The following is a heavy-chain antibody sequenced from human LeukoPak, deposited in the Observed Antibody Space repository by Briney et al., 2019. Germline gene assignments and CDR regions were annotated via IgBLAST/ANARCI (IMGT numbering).Heavy chain of an antibody. CDR1: GDSIRSSIYY. CDR2: VYYDGSA. D-gene: IGHD1-26*01. V-gene: IGHV4-39*01. J-gene: IGHJ4*02. Sequence: SETLSLTCGVSGDSIRSSIYYWGWIRQPPGKGLEWIGSVYYDGSAYYNPSLKSRVTISVDTSKNQLSLKLSSVTAADTAVYYCARPLTRGGTYYVWDQGTLVTVSS. CDR3: ARPLTRGGTYYV.